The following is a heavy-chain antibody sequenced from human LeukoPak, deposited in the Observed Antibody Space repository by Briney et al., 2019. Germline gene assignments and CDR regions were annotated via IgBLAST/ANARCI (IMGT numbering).Heavy chain of an antibody. D-gene: IGHD1-26*01. V-gene: IGHV1-24*01. Sequence: VASVKVSCKVSGYTLTELSMHWVRQAPGKGLEWMGGFDPEDGETIYAQKFQGRVTMTEDTSTDTAYMELSSLRSEDTAVYYCASTAEVGATYYFDYWGQGTLVTVSS. CDR2: FDPEDGET. J-gene: IGHJ4*02. CDR1: GYTLTELS. CDR3: ASTAEVGATYYFDY.